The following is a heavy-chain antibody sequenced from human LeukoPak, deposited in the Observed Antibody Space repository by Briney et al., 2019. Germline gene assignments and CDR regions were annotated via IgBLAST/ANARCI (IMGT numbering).Heavy chain of an antibody. CDR1: GFTFGDHA. CDR2: IRSKVYGGTT. Sequence: GRSLRLSCTASGFTFGDHAMSWVRQAPGKGLEWVGFIRSKVYGGTTEYAASVKGRFTISRDDSKSIAYLQMNSLKTEDTAVYYCTRGSRYCDSTSCPYYYMDVWGKGTTVTVSS. D-gene: IGHD2-2*01. J-gene: IGHJ6*03. CDR3: TRGSRYCDSTSCPYYYMDV. V-gene: IGHV3-49*04.